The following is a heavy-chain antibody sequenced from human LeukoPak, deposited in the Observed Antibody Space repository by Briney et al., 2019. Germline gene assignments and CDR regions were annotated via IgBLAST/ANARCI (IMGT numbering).Heavy chain of an antibody. Sequence: GESLTLSCAASGFTVTTNYMSWVRQAPGKGLEWVSVIYSDGTTKYADSVKGRFTISRDISKNTLYFQMNSLRAEDTAVYYCARDRAGSYSYTLDVWGQGTMVTVCS. CDR1: GFTVTTNY. D-gene: IGHD3-16*01. CDR3: ARDRAGSYSYTLDV. CDR2: IYSDGTT. V-gene: IGHV3-53*01. J-gene: IGHJ3*01.